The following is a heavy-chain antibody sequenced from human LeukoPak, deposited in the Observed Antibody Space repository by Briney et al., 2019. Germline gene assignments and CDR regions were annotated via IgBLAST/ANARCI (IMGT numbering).Heavy chain of an antibody. CDR2: IKQDGSEK. Sequence: PGGSLRLSCAASGFTFSSYWMHWVRQAPGKGLEWVANIKQDGSEKYYVDSVKGRFTISRDNAKNSLYLQMNSLRAEDTAVYYCARDLEGDGPGAFDIWGQGTMVTVSS. CDR1: GFTFSSYW. J-gene: IGHJ3*02. CDR3: ARDLEGDGPGAFDI. D-gene: IGHD3-16*01. V-gene: IGHV3-7*01.